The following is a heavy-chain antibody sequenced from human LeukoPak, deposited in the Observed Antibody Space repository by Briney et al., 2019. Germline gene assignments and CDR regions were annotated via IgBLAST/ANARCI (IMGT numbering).Heavy chain of an antibody. J-gene: IGHJ4*02. V-gene: IGHV4-34*01. CDR1: GGSFSGYY. Sequence: SETLSLTCAVYGGSFSGYYWGWIRQPPGKGLEWIGSIYYSGGTYYNPSLKSRVTISVDTSKNQLSLKLRSVTAADAAIYYCARDFRDGYNLPEYYFDNWGQGTLVTVSS. CDR3: ARDFRDGYNLPEYYFDN. D-gene: IGHD5-24*01. CDR2: IYYSGGT.